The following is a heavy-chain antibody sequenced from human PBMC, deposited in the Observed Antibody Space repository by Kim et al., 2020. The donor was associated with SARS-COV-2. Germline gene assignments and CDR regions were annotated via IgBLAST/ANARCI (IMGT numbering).Heavy chain of an antibody. V-gene: IGHV3-21*01. CDR3: ARDYYGSGSYSYYYYGMDV. J-gene: IGHJ6*02. D-gene: IGHD3-10*01. Sequence: GGSLRLSCAASGFTFSSYSMNWVRQAPGKGLEWVSSISSSSSYIYYADSVKGRFTISRDNAKNSLYLQMNSLRAEDTAVYYCARDYYGSGSYSYYYYGMDVWGQGTTVTVSS. CDR2: ISSSSSYI. CDR1: GFTFSSYS.